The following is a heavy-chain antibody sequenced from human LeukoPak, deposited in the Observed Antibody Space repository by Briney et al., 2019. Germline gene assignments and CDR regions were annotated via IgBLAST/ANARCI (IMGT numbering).Heavy chain of an antibody. CDR2: IIPIFGTA. Sequence: WASVKVSCKASGGTFSSYAISWVRQAPGQGLEWMGGIIPIFGTANYAQKFQGRVTITADESTSTAYMELSSLRAEDTAVYYCAREPPAGITMVRGVMTWGQGTLVTVSS. D-gene: IGHD3-10*01. CDR3: AREPPAGITMVRGVMT. J-gene: IGHJ5*02. CDR1: GGTFSSYA. V-gene: IGHV1-69*13.